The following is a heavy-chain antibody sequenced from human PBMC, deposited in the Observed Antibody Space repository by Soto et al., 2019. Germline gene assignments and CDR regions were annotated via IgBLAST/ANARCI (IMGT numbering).Heavy chain of an antibody. D-gene: IGHD6-19*01. CDR1: GFTFSSYW. J-gene: IGHJ4*02. Sequence: EVQLVESGGGLVQPGGSLRLSCAASGFTFSSYWMSWVRQAPGKGLEWVANIKQDGSEKYYVDSVKGRFTISRDNAKNSLYLQMNSLRAEDTAVYYCAREYSSGWYAFDYWGQGTLVTVSS. CDR2: IKQDGSEK. CDR3: AREYSSGWYAFDY. V-gene: IGHV3-7*03.